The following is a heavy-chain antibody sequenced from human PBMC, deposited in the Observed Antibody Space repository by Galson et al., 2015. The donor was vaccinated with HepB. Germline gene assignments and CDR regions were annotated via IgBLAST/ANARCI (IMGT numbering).Heavy chain of an antibody. CDR2: IIPIFGTA. Sequence: SVKVSCKASGGTFSSYAISWVRQAPGQGLEWMGGIIPIFGTANYAQKFQGRVTITADESTSTAYMELSSLRSEDTAVYYCARDWGSIAAAGIIGFPPGWVDPWGQGTLVTVSS. D-gene: IGHD6-13*01. J-gene: IGHJ5*02. CDR3: ARDWGSIAAAGIIGFPPGWVDP. V-gene: IGHV1-69*13. CDR1: GGTFSSYA.